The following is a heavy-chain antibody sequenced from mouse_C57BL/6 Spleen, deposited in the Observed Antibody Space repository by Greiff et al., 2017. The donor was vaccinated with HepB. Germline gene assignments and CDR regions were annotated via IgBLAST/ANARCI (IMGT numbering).Heavy chain of an antibody. V-gene: IGHV7-3*01. Sequence: EVQLVESGGGLVQPGGSLSLSCAASGFTFTDYYMSWVRQPPGKALEWLGFIRNKANGYTTDYSASVKGRFTISRDTSQSILYLQMNALRAEDSATYLCARYIRRYGDFDDWGQGTPLTVSS. J-gene: IGHJ2*01. CDR2: IRNKANGYTT. CDR3: ARYIRRYGDFDD. D-gene: IGHD1-1*02. CDR1: GFTFTDYY.